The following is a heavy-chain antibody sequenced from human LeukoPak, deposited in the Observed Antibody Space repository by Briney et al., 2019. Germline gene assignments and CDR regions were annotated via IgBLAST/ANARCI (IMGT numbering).Heavy chain of an antibody. CDR2: ISSSGSTI. D-gene: IGHD5-24*01. CDR3: ARERTWGRRDGYYS. CDR1: GFTFSNYE. V-gene: IGHV3-48*03. Sequence: GGSLRLSCAASGFTFSNYEMNWVRQAPGKGLEWVSYISSSGSTIYYADSVKGRFTISRDNAKNSLYLQMNSLRAEDTAVYYCARERTWGRRDGYYSWGQGTLVTVSS. J-gene: IGHJ4*02.